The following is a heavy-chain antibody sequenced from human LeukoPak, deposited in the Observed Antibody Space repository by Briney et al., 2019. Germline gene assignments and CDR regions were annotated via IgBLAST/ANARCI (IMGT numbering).Heavy chain of an antibody. Sequence: KPSETLSLTCTVSGVSISSYYWSWIRQPAGKGVEWIGRIYTSGSTNYNPSLKIRGTMSVDTSKNQFSLKLSSVTAADTAVYYCARGAEYCSGGSCYLILDYWGQGTLVTVSS. V-gene: IGHV4-4*07. D-gene: IGHD2-15*01. J-gene: IGHJ4*02. CDR2: IYTSGST. CDR3: ARGAEYCSGGSCYLILDY. CDR1: GVSISSYY.